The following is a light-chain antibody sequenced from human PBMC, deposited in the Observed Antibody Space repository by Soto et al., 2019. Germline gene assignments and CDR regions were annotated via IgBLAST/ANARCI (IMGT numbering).Light chain of an antibody. J-gene: IGKJ5*01. CDR1: QSVLYSSNNKNY. V-gene: IGKV4-1*01. CDR2: WAS. CDR3: QQYYITPRT. Sequence: DIVMTQSPASLAVSLGARATINCKSSQSVLYSSNNKNYIAWYQQKPGQPPKLLIYWASTRDSGVPDRFSGSGSGTDFTLTISSLQAEDVAVYYCQQYYITPRTFGQGTRLEIK.